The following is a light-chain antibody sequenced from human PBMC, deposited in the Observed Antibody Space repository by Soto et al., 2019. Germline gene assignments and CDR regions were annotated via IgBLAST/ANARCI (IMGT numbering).Light chain of an antibody. V-gene: IGKV1-5*01. CDR3: QQYNSYVWT. CDR2: DAS. CDR1: QSIRSW. Sequence: DIQMTQSPSTLSASVGDRVTITCRASQSIRSWLAWYQQKPGKAPKLLIYDASSLESGVPSRFSGSGSGTEFALTISSLQPDDFATYYCQQYNSYVWTFGQGTKVEIK. J-gene: IGKJ1*01.